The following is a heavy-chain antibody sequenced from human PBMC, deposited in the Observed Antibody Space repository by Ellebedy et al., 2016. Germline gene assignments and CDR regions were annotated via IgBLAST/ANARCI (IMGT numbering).Heavy chain of an antibody. D-gene: IGHD3-22*01. Sequence: GGSLRLSCAASGFTFSSYGMHWVRQAPGKGLEWVAVISYDGSNKYYADSVKGRFTISRDNSKNTLYLQMNSLRAEDTAVYYCARELGLFVGPDYWGQGTLVTVSS. CDR1: GFTFSSYG. V-gene: IGHV3-30*03. CDR2: ISYDGSNK. CDR3: ARELGLFVGPDY. J-gene: IGHJ4*02.